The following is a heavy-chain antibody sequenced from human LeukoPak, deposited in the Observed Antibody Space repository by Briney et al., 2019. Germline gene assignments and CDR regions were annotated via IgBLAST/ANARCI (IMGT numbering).Heavy chain of an antibody. CDR1: GGSISPYY. J-gene: IGHJ4*02. Sequence: SETLSLTCTVSGGSISPYYWSWIRQSPGKGLEWIGYIYSSRSANYNPSHKSRVTISVDTSKNQFSLKLSSVTAADTAVYYCARMGGYSGYATHWGQGTQVTVSS. CDR2: IYSSRSA. CDR3: ARMGGYSGYATH. V-gene: IGHV4-59*08. D-gene: IGHD5-12*01.